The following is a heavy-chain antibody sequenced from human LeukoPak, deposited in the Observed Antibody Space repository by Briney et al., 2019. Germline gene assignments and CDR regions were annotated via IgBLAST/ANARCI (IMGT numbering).Heavy chain of an antibody. CDR1: GFTFSTST. J-gene: IGHJ4*02. V-gene: IGHV3-21*01. CDR2: ISSSSYYI. Sequence: GGSLRLSCTASGFTFSTSTMNWVRQAPGKGLEWVSSISSSSYYIYYADSVKGRFTISRDNAKNSLFLQMNSLRAEDTAVYYCGAAYSGSSPFDYWGQGTLVTVSS. CDR3: GAAYSGSSPFDY. D-gene: IGHD1-26*01.